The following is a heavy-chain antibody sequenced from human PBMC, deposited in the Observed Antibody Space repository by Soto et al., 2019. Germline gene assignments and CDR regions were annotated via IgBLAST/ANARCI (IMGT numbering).Heavy chain of an antibody. D-gene: IGHD2-2*01. CDR2: TRGNGEHT. V-gene: IGHV3-23*01. CDR1: GFTFSNFA. Sequence: EVQVLESGGGLVQPGGSLRLSCADSGFTFSNFALTWVRQAPGKGLEWVSTTRGNGEHTYYADSVKGRFTVSRDNSKNALFLEMTSLRAEDTAVYYCAKDSKSVAVSAARVYGMDVWGQGTTVTVSS. CDR3: AKDSKSVAVSAARVYGMDV. J-gene: IGHJ6*02.